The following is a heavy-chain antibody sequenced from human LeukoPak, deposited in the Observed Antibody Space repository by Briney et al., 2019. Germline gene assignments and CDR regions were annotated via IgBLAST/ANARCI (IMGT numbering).Heavy chain of an antibody. J-gene: IGHJ4*02. D-gene: IGHD2-2*01. CDR2: ISSSGSTI. CDR1: GFTFSDYY. CDR3: ARDWRYCSSTSCHM. Sequence: GGSLRLSCAASGFTFSDYYMSWIRQAPGKGLEWVSYISSSGSTIYYADSVKGRSTISRDNAKNSLYLQMNSLRAEDTAVYYCARDWRYCSSTSCHMWGQGTLVTVSS. V-gene: IGHV3-11*01.